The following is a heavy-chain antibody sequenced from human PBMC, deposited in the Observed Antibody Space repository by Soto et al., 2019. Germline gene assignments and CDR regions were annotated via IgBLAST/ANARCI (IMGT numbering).Heavy chain of an antibody. D-gene: IGHD2-15*01. V-gene: IGHV4-39*01. CDR2: IFYSGST. CDR1: GGSISSSSYY. CDR3: ARHLTYCSAGSCYSDFPYYGMDV. J-gene: IGHJ6*02. Sequence: QLQLQESGPGLVKPSETLSLTCTVSGGSISSSSYYCCWIRQPPGKGLGWIGSIFYSGSTYYNPSLKSRVTISVDTSNNPFSLQLSSVTAADTAVYYCARHLTYCSAGSCYSDFPYYGMDVWGQGTTVTVSS.